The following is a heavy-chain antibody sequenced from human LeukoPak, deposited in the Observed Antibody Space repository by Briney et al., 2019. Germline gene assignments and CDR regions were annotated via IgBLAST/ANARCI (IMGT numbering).Heavy chain of an antibody. CDR2: IYYSGST. V-gene: IGHV4-30-4*01. CDR3: ARVGTGRNYNNYGMDV. J-gene: IGHJ6*02. Sequence: SETLSLTCTVSGDSISSSDYYWSWIRQPPGKGLEWIGYIYYSGSTYYNPSLKSRVTISVDTSKNQFSLKLGSVTAADTAVYYCARVGTGRNYNNYGMDVWGQGTTVTVSS. CDR1: GDSISSSDYY. D-gene: IGHD1-7*01.